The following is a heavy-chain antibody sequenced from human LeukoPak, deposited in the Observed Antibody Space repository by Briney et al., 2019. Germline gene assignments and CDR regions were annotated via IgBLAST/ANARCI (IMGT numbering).Heavy chain of an antibody. CDR3: AKRGIMTRGVIIIGFHKEAYYFDC. J-gene: IGHJ4*02. CDR1: GLTLSNYA. V-gene: IGHV3-23*01. Sequence: PGGSLRHSCAASGLTLSNYAMSWVRQAPGKGLEWVSGISDSSGSTYYADSVKGRFIISRDNSKNTLYLQMNSLRAEDTAVYYCAKRGIMTRGVIIIGFHKEAYYFDCWGQGTLVTVSS. CDR2: ISDSSGST. D-gene: IGHD3-10*01.